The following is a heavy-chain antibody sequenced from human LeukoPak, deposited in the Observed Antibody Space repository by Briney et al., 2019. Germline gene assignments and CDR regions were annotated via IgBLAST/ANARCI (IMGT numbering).Heavy chain of an antibody. CDR2: ISPTSSYM. CDR3: ARDSWFGESDY. J-gene: IGHJ4*02. Sequence: GGSLRLSCAASGFTFTDFYMNWVRQAPGKGLEWVSWISPTSSYMYYADSVKGRFTISRDNAKNSLYLQMNSLRAEDTAVYYCARDSWFGESDYWGQGTLVTVSS. CDR1: GFTFTDFY. V-gene: IGHV3-21*01. D-gene: IGHD3-10*01.